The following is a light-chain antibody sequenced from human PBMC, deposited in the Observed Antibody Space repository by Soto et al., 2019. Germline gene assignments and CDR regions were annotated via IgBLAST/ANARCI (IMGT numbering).Light chain of an antibody. CDR2: DAS. CDR3: QQYNHWPRT. J-gene: IGKJ1*01. V-gene: IGKV3-15*01. CDR1: QSVSSN. Sequence: EIVMTQSPATLSVSPGERATLSCRASQSVSSNLAWYHQKPGQAPRLLIYDASTRATGIPARFSGSGSGTEFTLTISSLQSEDFVVYYCQQYNHWPRTFGQGTKVEIK.